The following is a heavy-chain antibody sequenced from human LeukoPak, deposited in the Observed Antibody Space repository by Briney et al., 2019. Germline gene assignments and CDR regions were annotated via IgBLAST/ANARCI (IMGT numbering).Heavy chain of an antibody. D-gene: IGHD5-18*01. CDR2: IYYSGNT. V-gene: IGHV4-59*01. J-gene: IGHJ4*02. CDR3: ARIVRYKYGYVDY. CDR1: GDSISSYY. Sequence: PSETLSLTCSVPGDSISSYYWSWIRQPPGKGLEWIGYIYYSGNTNYNPSLKSRVTISVDTSKSQFSLKLSSVTAADTAVYYCARIVRYKYGYVDYWGQGTLVTVSS.